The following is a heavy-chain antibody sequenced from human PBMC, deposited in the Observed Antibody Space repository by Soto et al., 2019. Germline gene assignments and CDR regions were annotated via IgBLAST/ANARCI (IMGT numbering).Heavy chain of an antibody. J-gene: IGHJ4*02. CDR3: TRAPDGNNADY. Sequence: EVQLVESGGDLVQPGGSLKLSCAASGFIFSGTTIHWVRQASGEGLEWVGRIRGRADNYATGYAASGKGRFTISRDDSKKTAYPQMNSLKTEDTAVYFCTRAPDGNNADYWGQGTLVTVSS. CDR2: IRGRADNYAT. V-gene: IGHV3-73*02. CDR1: GFIFSGTT. D-gene: IGHD6-13*01.